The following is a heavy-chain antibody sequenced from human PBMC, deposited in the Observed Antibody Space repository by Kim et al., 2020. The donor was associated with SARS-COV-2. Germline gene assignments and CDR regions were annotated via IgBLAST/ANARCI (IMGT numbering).Heavy chain of an antibody. D-gene: IGHD3-22*01. Sequence: SETLSLTCTVSGGSISSGGYYWSWIRQHPGKGLEWIGYIYYSGSTYYNPSLKSRVTISVDTSKNQFSLKLSSVTAADTAVYYCARSVTYYYDNAHAFDIWGQGTMVTVSS. CDR1: GGSISSGGYY. CDR3: ARSVTYYYDNAHAFDI. CDR2: IYYSGST. J-gene: IGHJ3*02. V-gene: IGHV4-31*03.